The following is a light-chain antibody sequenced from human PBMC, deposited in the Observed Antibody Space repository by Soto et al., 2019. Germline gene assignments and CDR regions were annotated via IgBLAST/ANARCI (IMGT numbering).Light chain of an antibody. CDR1: QSVSSY. CDR2: DAS. Sequence: DIVLTQSPATLSLSPGERATLSCRANQSVSSYLAWYQQKPGQAPRLLIYDASNRATGIPARFSGSGSGTEFNLTISSLQSEDFGVYYCQQYNNWPRATFGGGTKVDIK. V-gene: IGKV3-11*01. CDR3: QQYNNWPRAT. J-gene: IGKJ4*01.